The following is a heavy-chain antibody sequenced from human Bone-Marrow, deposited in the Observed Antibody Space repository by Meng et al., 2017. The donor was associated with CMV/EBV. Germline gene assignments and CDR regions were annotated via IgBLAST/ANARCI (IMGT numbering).Heavy chain of an antibody. CDR3: AKERGFGVAGQRGPAWFDP. CDR2: VYNSGTT. Sequence: SETLSLTCTISGDSVRVGSDYWSWIRQSPAEGLEGIGYVYNSGTTEYNPSLKSRLAISVVRSRTQIFLKLNSVTAADTAVYYCAKERGFGVAGQRGPAWFDPWGQGIQVTVSS. V-gene: IGHV4-61*01. D-gene: IGHD6-19*01. J-gene: IGHJ5*02. CDR1: GDSVRVGSDY.